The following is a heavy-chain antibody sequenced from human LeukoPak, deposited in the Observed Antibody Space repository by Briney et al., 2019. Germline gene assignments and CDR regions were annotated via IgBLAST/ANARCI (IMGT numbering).Heavy chain of an antibody. Sequence: PGGSLRLSCAASGFTFSDYNMRWIRQAPGKGLEWVSSISRSGSTKYYADSVKGRFTISRDNAKNSVYLQMNSLRAEDTALYYCARIGYSSSSFDYWGQGTLVTVSS. D-gene: IGHD6-6*01. V-gene: IGHV3-11*04. J-gene: IGHJ4*02. CDR1: GFTFSDYN. CDR3: ARIGYSSSSFDY. CDR2: ISRSGSTK.